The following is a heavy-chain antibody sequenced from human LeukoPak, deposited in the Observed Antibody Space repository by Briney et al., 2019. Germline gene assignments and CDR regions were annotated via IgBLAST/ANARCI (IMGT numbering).Heavy chain of an antibody. CDR2: ISAYNGNT. J-gene: IGHJ4*02. CDR1: GGTFSSYA. V-gene: IGHV1-18*01. CDR3: ARGDPRGNPGWSWSGRIFDY. Sequence: GASVKVSCKASGGTFSSYAISWVRQAPGQGLEWMGWISAYNGNTNYAQKLQGRVTMTTDTSTSTAYMELRSLRSDDTAVYYCARGDPRGNPGWSWSGRIFDYWGQGTLVTVSS. D-gene: IGHD3-3*01.